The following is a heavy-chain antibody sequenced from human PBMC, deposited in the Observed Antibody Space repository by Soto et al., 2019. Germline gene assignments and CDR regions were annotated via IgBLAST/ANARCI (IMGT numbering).Heavy chain of an antibody. D-gene: IGHD3-9*01. CDR2: ISGSGVST. CDR3: AKRNFDWSDFDY. J-gene: IGHJ4*02. CDR1: GFTFSSYS. V-gene: IGHV3-23*01. Sequence: HPGGSLRLSCAASGFTFSSYSMSWVRQAPGKGLEWVSAISGSGVSTYYADSVKGRFTISRDNSKNTLYLQMNSLRAEDTAVYYCAKRNFDWSDFDYWGQGTLVTVSS.